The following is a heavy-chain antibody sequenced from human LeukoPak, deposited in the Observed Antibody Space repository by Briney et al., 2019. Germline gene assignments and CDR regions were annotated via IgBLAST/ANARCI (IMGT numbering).Heavy chain of an antibody. CDR1: GFTFSSYW. D-gene: IGHD6-19*01. Sequence: PGGSLRLSCAASGFTFSSYWMTWVRQAPGQGLEWVANIKQDGSEKYYVDSVKGRFTISRDNAKNSLYLQVNSLRADDTAVYYCARDSSGWYYFDYWGQGTLVTVSS. J-gene: IGHJ4*02. CDR2: IKQDGSEK. CDR3: ARDSSGWYYFDY. V-gene: IGHV3-7*01.